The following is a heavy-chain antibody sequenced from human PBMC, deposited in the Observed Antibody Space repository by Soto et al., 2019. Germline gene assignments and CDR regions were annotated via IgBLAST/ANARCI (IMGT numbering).Heavy chain of an antibody. D-gene: IGHD3-22*01. CDR2: IKSKSDGETT. V-gene: IGHV3-15*07. Sequence: EVQLVESGGGLVKPGGSLRLSCAASGFTFTNAWMNWVRQAPGKGLEWVGRIKSKSDGETTDYAAPVKDRFTLSRDDSRNTLFLQMNSLKTEDTAVYYCTTGLFYYDSSGYYYFWGQGTLVTVSS. J-gene: IGHJ4*02. CDR3: TTGLFYYDSSGYYYF. CDR1: GFTFTNAW.